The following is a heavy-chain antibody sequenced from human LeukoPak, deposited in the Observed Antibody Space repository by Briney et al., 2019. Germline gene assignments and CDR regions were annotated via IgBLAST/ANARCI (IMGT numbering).Heavy chain of an antibody. V-gene: IGHV3-21*03. D-gene: IGHD3-10*01. CDR1: GFTFSSYS. CDR3: ANLQKGNYKANF. CDR2: VTANSDNI. Sequence: GGSLRLSCAASGFTFSSYSMNWVRQIPGKGLEWLSVVTANSDNIYYADSVKGRFTISRDNSKDTLYLQMNGLRAEDSALYYCANLQKGNYKANFWGQGTLVTVSS. J-gene: IGHJ4*02.